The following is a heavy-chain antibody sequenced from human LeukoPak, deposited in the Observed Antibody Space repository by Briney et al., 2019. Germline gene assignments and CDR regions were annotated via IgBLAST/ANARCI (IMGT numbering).Heavy chain of an antibody. J-gene: IGHJ4*02. Sequence: GGSLRLSCAASGFTFSSYSMNWVRQAPGKGLEWVSSISSSSSYIYYADSVKGRFTISRDNAKNSLYLQMNSLRAEDTAVYYCARDLLGDYYDSSGYSDYWGQGTLVTVSS. CDR3: ARDLLGDYYDSSGYSDY. V-gene: IGHV3-21*01. D-gene: IGHD3-22*01. CDR2: ISSSSSYI. CDR1: GFTFSSYS.